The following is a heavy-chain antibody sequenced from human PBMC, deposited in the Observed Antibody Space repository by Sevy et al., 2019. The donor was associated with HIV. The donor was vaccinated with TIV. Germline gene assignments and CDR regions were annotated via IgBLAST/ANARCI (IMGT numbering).Heavy chain of an antibody. CDR3: ARDLGITIFGVVIYYYYGMDV. J-gene: IGHJ6*02. D-gene: IGHD3-3*01. CDR1: GFTFSSYG. V-gene: IGHV3-33*01. Sequence: GGSLRLSCAASGFTFSSYGMHWVRQAPGKGLEWVAVIWYDGSNKYYADSVKGGFTMSRGNSKKTLFLQMNSLRAEDTAVYYCARDLGITIFGVVIYYYYGMDVWGQGTTVTVSS. CDR2: IWYDGSNK.